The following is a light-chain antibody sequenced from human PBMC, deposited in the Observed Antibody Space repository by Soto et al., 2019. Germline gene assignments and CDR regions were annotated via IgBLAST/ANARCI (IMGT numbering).Light chain of an antibody. Sequence: DIQMTQSPSSLSASVGDTVTISCRASQKINIYINWYQQKSGEAPKLLIYGAVSLQSGVPSRFSGGGSGTDFTLTISSLQPEDFASYYCQQSYRPPRTFGQGTKLEIK. CDR2: GAV. J-gene: IGKJ2*01. V-gene: IGKV1-39*01. CDR3: QQSYRPPRT. CDR1: QKINIY.